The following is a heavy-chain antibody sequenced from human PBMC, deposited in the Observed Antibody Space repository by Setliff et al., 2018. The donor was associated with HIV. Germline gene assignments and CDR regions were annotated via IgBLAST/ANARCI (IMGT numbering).Heavy chain of an antibody. CDR3: ARDPSSWFYFDY. D-gene: IGHD6-13*01. Sequence: ASVKVSCKASGGTFSSYAISWVRQAPGQGLEWMGGISAYNGNTNYAQKFQGRVTMTTDTSTRTAYMELRSLRSDDTAVYYCARDPSSWFYFDYWGQGTLVTVSS. J-gene: IGHJ4*02. CDR1: GGTFSSYA. CDR2: ISAYNGNT. V-gene: IGHV1-18*01.